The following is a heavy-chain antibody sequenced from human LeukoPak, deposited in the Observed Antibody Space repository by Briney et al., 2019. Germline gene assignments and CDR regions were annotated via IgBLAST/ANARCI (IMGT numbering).Heavy chain of an antibody. CDR1: GGTFSSYA. Sequence: ASVKVSCKASGGTFSSYAISWVRQAPGQGLEWMGGIIPIFGTANYAQKFQGRVTITTDESTSTAYMELSSLRSEDTAVYYCAREGGSSSHSGAFDIWGQGTVVTVSS. D-gene: IGHD6-6*01. CDR3: AREGGSSSHSGAFDI. J-gene: IGHJ3*02. CDR2: IIPIFGTA. V-gene: IGHV1-69*05.